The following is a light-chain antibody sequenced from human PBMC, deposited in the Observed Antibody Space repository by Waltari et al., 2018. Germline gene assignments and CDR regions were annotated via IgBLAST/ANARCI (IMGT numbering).Light chain of an antibody. Sequence: DIQMTQSPSSLSASVGYRVTITCRASQIISNYVNWYQQKPGAAPQHLIFAAYSLQSEVPSRFGGSGSGTDFTLTISSLQPEDFATYYCQQSYSTSITFGQGTRLEIK. CDR3: QQSYSTSIT. CDR2: AAY. J-gene: IGKJ5*01. CDR1: QIISNY. V-gene: IGKV1-39*01.